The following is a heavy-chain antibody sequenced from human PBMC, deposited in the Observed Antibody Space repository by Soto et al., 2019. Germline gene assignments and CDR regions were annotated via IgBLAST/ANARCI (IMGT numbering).Heavy chain of an antibody. Sequence: SETLSLTCAVCGGSFSGYYWSWIRHPPWKGLEWIGEINHSGSTNYNPSLKSRVTISVDTSKNQFSLKLSSVTAADTAVYYCARGLLASWYNWHYGNAFDIWGQGTMVTVSS. CDR2: INHSGST. CDR3: ARGLLASWYNWHYGNAFDI. CDR1: GGSFSGYY. V-gene: IGHV4-34*01. D-gene: IGHD1-7*01. J-gene: IGHJ3*02.